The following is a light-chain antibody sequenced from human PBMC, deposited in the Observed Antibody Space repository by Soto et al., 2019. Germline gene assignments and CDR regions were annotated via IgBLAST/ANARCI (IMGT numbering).Light chain of an antibody. CDR2: EVN. CDR1: RSDVGGYNY. CDR3: SSYTTSSTVV. J-gene: IGLJ2*01. V-gene: IGLV2-14*01. Sequence: QSALTQPASVSGSPGQSITISCTGTRSDVGGYNYVSWYQQHPGKAPKVMIYEVNNRPSGVSNRFSGSKSGNTASLTISGLQPEDEADYYCSSYTTSSTVVFGGGTKLTVL.